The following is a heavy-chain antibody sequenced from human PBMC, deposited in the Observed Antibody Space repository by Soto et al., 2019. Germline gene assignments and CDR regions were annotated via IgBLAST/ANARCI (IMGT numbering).Heavy chain of an antibody. CDR2: IFYTGST. V-gene: IGHV4-59*06. J-gene: IGHJ5*02. CDR1: GGSISSYY. CDR3: ARGRVVVVAARHYNWFDP. Sequence: SETLSLTCTVSGGSISSYYWSWIRQPPGKGLECIGYIFYTGSTYYNPTLKSRVTMSVDTSKRQFSLNLSSLTAADTAVYYCARGRVVVVAARHYNWFDPWGQGTLVTVSS. D-gene: IGHD2-15*01.